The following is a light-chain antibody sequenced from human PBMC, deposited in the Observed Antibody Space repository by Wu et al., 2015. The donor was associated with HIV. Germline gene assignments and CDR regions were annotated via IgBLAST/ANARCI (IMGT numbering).Light chain of an antibody. CDR3: QHAAT. J-gene: IGKJ1*01. CDR1: QNINND. V-gene: IGKV3-15*01. CDR2: GAS. Sequence: KVMTQSPATLSVSPGERATLSCRASQNINNDLAWYQQKPGQPPRLLIYGASTRATGVPVRFSGSGSETEFTLTISSLQSEDFAVYYCQHAATFGQGTKIEMK.